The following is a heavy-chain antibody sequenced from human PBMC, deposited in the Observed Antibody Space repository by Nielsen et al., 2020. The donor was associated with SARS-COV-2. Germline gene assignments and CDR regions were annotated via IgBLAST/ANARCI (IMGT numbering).Heavy chain of an antibody. Sequence: ASVKVSCKASGYTFTGYYMHWVRQAPGQGLEWMGRINPNSGNTGYAQKFQGRVTMTRNTSISTAYMELSSLRSEDTAVYYCARSPRKSGYGMDVWGQRTTVTVSS. D-gene: IGHD1-14*01. CDR2: INPNSGNT. CDR1: GYTFTGYY. CDR3: ARSPRKSGYGMDV. V-gene: IGHV1-8*02. J-gene: IGHJ6*02.